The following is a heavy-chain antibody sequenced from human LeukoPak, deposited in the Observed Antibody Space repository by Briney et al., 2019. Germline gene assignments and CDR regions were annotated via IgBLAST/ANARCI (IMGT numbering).Heavy chain of an antibody. CDR2: ISDSGGST. V-gene: IGHV3-23*01. Sequence: GGSLRLSCAVSGITLSNYGMSWVRQAPGKGLEWVAGISDSGGSTNYADSVKGRFTISRDNPKNTLYLQMNSLRTEDTAVYFCAKRGVVIRVILVGFHKEAYYFDSWGQGALVTVSS. CDR1: GITLSNYG. CDR3: AKRGVVIRVILVGFHKEAYYFDS. D-gene: IGHD3-22*01. J-gene: IGHJ4*02.